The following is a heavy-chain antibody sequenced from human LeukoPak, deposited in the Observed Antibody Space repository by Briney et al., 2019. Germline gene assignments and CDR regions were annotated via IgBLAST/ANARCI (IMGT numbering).Heavy chain of an antibody. CDR3: ARRGSFTTFDY. Sequence: SETLSLTCTVSGGSISSYYWSWIRQPPGKGLEWIGYIYYSGSTNYNPSLKSRVTISVDTSKNQFSLKLSSVTAADTAVYYCARRGSFTTFDYWGQGTLATVSS. D-gene: IGHD2/OR15-2a*01. J-gene: IGHJ4*02. CDR1: GGSISSYY. CDR2: IYYSGST. V-gene: IGHV4-59*08.